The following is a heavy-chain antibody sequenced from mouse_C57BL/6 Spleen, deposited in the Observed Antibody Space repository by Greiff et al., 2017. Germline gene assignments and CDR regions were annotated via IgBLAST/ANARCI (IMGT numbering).Heavy chain of an antibody. D-gene: IGHD2-1*01. CDR3: ARIYYGNWYFDV. V-gene: IGHV5-17*01. CDR1: GFTFSDYG. Sequence: DVMLVASGGGLVKPGGSLKLSCAASGFTFSDYGMHWVRQAPEKGLEWVAYISSGSSTIYYADTVKGRFTISRDNAKNTLFLQMTSLRSEDTAMYYCARIYYGNWYFDVWGTGTTVTVSS. J-gene: IGHJ1*03. CDR2: ISSGSSTI.